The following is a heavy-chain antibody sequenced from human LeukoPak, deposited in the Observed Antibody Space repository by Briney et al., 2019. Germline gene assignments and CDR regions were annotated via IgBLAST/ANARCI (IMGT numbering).Heavy chain of an antibody. CDR2: IRYDGSNK. CDR1: GFTFSSYG. Sequence: PGGSLRLSCAASGFTFSSYGMHWVRQAPGKGLEWVAFIRYDGSNKYYADSVKGRFTISRDNSKNTLYLQMNSLRAEDTAVYYCAKDYRLVEVSGEDALDIWGQGTMVTVSS. D-gene: IGHD6-19*01. J-gene: IGHJ3*02. V-gene: IGHV3-30*02. CDR3: AKDYRLVEVSGEDALDI.